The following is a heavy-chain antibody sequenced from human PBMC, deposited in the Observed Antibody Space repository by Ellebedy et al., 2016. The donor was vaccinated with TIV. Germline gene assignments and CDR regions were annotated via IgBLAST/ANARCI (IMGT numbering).Heavy chain of an antibody. CDR2: IYPGDSDV. CDR3: ARLKFVAARPGWFLDL. V-gene: IGHV5-51*01. D-gene: IGHD6-6*01. Sequence: GGSLRLSCKDSGYYFTSHWIGWVRQMPGKGLELMGIIYPGDSDVRYSPSFQGQVTISADKSISTAYLQWSSLKASDTAMYYCARLKFVAARPGWFLDLWGRGTLVTVSS. J-gene: IGHJ2*01. CDR1: GYYFTSHW.